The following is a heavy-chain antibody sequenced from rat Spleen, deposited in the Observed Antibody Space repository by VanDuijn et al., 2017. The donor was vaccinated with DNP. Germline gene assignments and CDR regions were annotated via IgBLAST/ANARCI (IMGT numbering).Heavy chain of an antibody. Sequence: EVRLQESGPGLVKPSQSFSLTCSVTGYSITSIYWVWIRMFPGNKLEYIGHISYSASTNYNPSLKSRLSITRDTSKNHFLLHLNSVTTEDTATYYCARWTRYFDYWGQGIMVTVSS. V-gene: IGHV3-1*01. CDR1: GYSITSIY. J-gene: IGHJ2*01. D-gene: IGHD1-7*01. CDR2: ISYSAST. CDR3: ARWTRYFDY.